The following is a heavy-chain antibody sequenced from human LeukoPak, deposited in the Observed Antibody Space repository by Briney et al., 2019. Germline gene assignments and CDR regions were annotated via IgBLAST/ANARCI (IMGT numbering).Heavy chain of an antibody. Sequence: SETLSLTCTVSGGSISSISYYWGWIRQPPGKGLEWIGSIYYSGSAYYNPSLKSRVTISVDTSKNQFSLKLSSVTAADTAVYYCARRLAGTEDYWGQGTLVTVSS. J-gene: IGHJ4*02. CDR3: ARRLAGTEDY. CDR2: IYYSGSA. V-gene: IGHV4-39*01. D-gene: IGHD6-19*01. CDR1: GGSISSISYY.